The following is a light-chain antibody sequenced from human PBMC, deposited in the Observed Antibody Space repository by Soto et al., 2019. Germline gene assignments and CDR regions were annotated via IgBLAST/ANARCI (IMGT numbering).Light chain of an antibody. CDR2: DAS. V-gene: IGKV3-11*01. CDR1: QSVSSY. J-gene: IGKJ3*01. CDR3: QQYGSSPL. Sequence: EIVLTQSPATLSLSPGERATLSCRASQSVSSYLAWYQQKPGQAPRLLIYDASNRATGIPARFSGSGSGTDFTLTISSLEPEDFAVYYCQQYGSSPLFGPGTKVDNK.